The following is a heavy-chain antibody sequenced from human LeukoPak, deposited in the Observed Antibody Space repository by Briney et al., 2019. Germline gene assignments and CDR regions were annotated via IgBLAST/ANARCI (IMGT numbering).Heavy chain of an antibody. V-gene: IGHV3-23*01. J-gene: IGHJ4*02. Sequence: PGGSLRLSCAASGFTFSSYVMGWVRQAPGKGLEWVSTMSGSASSSYHADSVKGRFTISRDNSKNTLYLQMNSLRAEDTAIYYCARDPKAGYGDNGDYWGQGTLVTVSS. CDR1: GFTFSSYV. CDR3: ARDPKAGYGDNGDY. D-gene: IGHD4-23*01. CDR2: MSGSASSS.